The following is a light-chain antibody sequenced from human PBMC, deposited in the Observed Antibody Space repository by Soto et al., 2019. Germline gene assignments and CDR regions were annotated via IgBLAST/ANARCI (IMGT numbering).Light chain of an antibody. V-gene: IGLV2-14*01. CDR3: ASFTTSSTVV. Sequence: QSVLTQPASVSGSPGQSITISCTGTSSDVGAYNYVSWYQQHPGKVPKLMIYDVTTRPSGVSNRFSGSKSGNTASLTISGLQAEDEAVYSCASFTTSSTVVFGGGTQLTVL. J-gene: IGLJ2*01. CDR1: SSDVGAYNY. CDR2: DVT.